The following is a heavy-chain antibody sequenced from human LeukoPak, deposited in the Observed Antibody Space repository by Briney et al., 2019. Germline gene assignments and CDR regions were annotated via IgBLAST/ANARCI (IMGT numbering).Heavy chain of an antibody. J-gene: IGHJ4*02. D-gene: IGHD5-18*01. CDR1: GGSFSGYY. CDR3: ARPAREVAWIQLWNVGFDY. V-gene: IGHV4-34*01. Sequence: PSETLPLTCAVYGGSFSGYYWSWIRQPPGKGLEWIGEINHSGSTNYNPSLKSRVTISVDTSKNQFSLKLSSVAAADTAVYYCARPAREVAWIQLWNVGFDYWGQGTLVTVSS. CDR2: INHSGST.